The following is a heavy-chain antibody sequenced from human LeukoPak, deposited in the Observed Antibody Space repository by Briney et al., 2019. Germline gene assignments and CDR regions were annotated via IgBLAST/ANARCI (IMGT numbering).Heavy chain of an antibody. CDR2: INPSGGST. J-gene: IGHJ4*02. Sequence: ASVKVSCKASGYTFTSYYMHWVRQAPGQGLEWMGIINPSGGSTSYAQKFQGRVTMTRDTSTSTVYMELSSLRSEDTAVYYCARDNRYFDWLGSGDYYFDYWGQGTLVTVSS. D-gene: IGHD3-9*01. CDR1: GYTFTSYY. CDR3: ARDNRYFDWLGSGDYYFDY. V-gene: IGHV1-46*01.